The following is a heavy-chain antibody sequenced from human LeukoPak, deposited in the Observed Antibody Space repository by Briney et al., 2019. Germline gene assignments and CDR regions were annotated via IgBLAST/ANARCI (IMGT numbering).Heavy chain of an antibody. CDR2: IIPILGIA. CDR3: ARSTYYYDSSGYSGAFDI. V-gene: IGHV1-69*04. J-gene: IGHJ3*02. CDR1: GYTFTSYD. D-gene: IGHD3-22*01. Sequence: SVKVSCKASGYTFTSYDISWVRQAPGQGLEWMGRIIPILGIANYAQKFQGRVTITADKSTSTAYMELSSLRSEDTAVYYCARSTYYYDSSGYSGAFDIWGQGTMVTVSS.